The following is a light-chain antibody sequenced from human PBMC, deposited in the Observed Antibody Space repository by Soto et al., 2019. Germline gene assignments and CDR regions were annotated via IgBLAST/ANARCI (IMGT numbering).Light chain of an antibody. Sequence: TVLTQSPATLSVSPGESATLSCRASQSVSSNLAWYQQKPGQAPRLLIYPASTRATGIPARFSGSGSGTEFTLTISSLESEDSAVYYCQQYRNWPSFGQGTKLEIK. V-gene: IGKV3-15*01. CDR2: PAS. CDR3: QQYRNWPS. CDR1: QSVSSN. J-gene: IGKJ2*01.